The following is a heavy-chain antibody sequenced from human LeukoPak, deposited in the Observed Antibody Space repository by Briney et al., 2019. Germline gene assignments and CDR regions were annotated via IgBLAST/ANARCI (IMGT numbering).Heavy chain of an antibody. V-gene: IGHV3-13*01. Sequence: GGSLRLSCAASGFPFTSYIMHWVRQSTGKGLEWVATLGDAGDTHYPGSVKGRFTISRETARRSLFLQMTSLRPGDSALYYCAISIAGSTGGIWFDPSGQGTLVTVSS. J-gene: IGHJ5*02. D-gene: IGHD3-16*01. CDR2: LGDAGDT. CDR3: AISIAGSTGGIWFDP. CDR1: GFPFTSYI.